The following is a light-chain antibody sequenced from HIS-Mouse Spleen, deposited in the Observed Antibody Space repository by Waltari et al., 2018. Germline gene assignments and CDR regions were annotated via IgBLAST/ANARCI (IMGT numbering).Light chain of an antibody. V-gene: IGKV1-9*01. J-gene: IGKJ1*01. CDR3: QQLNSYPQT. CDR1: QGISSY. CDR2: GAS. Sequence: IQLTQSPSFLSASVGDRVTITCRASQGISSYLSWYQQKPGKAPKLLIYGASNLQSGVPSRFSGSGSGTEFTLTISSLQPEDFATYYCQQLNSYPQTFGQGTKVEIK.